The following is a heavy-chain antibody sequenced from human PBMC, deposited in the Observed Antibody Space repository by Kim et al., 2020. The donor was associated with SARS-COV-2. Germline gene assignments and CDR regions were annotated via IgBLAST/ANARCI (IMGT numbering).Heavy chain of an antibody. D-gene: IGHD3-22*01. CDR3: AREKYYYDSSATYFDY. J-gene: IGHJ4*02. Sequence: SLKGRVTISVDTSKNQFSLKLSYVPAADTAMYYCAREKYYYDSSATYFDYWGQGTLVTVSS. V-gene: IGHV4-30-2*05.